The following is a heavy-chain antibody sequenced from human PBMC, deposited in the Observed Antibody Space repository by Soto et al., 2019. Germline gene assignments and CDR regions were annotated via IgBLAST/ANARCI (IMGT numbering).Heavy chain of an antibody. CDR2: IIPLFST. CDR1: GDTFRNYA. J-gene: IGHJ4*02. V-gene: IGHV1-69*18. CDR3: ARDPGIAVVGRGTSFEH. D-gene: IGHD6-19*01. Sequence: QVQLVQSGAEVKKPGSSVKVSCKASGDTFRNYAFTWVRQAPGQGLEWMGTIIPLFSTRYAQKFQGRVTMNGDESTSTVYMDLSSLKSDDTAVYYCARDPGIAVVGRGTSFEHWGQGTLVTVSS.